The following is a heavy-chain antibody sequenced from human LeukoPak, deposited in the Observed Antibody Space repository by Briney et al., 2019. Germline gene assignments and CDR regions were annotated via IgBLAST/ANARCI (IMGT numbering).Heavy chain of an antibody. CDR3: AKEATYYYDSSGYRAFDI. Sequence: PGGSLRLSCAASGFTFSSYAMSWVRQAPGKGLEWVSAISGSGGSTYYADSVKGRFTISRDNSKNTLYLQMNSLRAEDTAVYYCAKEATYYYDSSGYRAFDIWGQGIMVTVSS. CDR2: ISGSGGST. D-gene: IGHD3-22*01. CDR1: GFTFSSYA. J-gene: IGHJ3*02. V-gene: IGHV3-23*01.